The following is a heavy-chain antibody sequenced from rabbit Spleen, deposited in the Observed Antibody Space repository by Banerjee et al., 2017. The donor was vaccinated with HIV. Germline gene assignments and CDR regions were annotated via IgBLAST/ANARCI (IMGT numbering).Heavy chain of an antibody. D-gene: IGHD2-1*01. Sequence: EQLEESGGGLVKPEGSLTLTCKASGVSFSDKDVMCWVRQAPGKGLEWIACTVGGRSTFTYYASWAKGRFTISKASSTTVTLQVTSLTAADTATYFCARSTYGYDDYGDLYYAAMDLWGQGTLVTVS. J-gene: IGHJ6*01. CDR3: ARSTYGYDDYGDLYYAAMDL. CDR2: TVGGRSTFT. V-gene: IGHV1S45*01. CDR1: GVSFSDKDV.